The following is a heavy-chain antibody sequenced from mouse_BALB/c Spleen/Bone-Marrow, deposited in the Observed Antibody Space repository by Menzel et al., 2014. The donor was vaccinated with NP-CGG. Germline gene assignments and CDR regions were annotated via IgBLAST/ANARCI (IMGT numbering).Heavy chain of an antibody. V-gene: IGHV1-39*01. CDR3: ARGHDGYGTWFAY. CDR1: GYSFTDYN. D-gene: IGHD2-3*01. CDR2: IDPSYGGT. Sequence: EVQLQQSGPELEKPGASVKMSCKASGYSFTDYNMNWVKQSNGKSLEWIGNIDPSYGGTTYNQKFKGKATLTVDKSSSAVYMQLKSLTSEDSAVYYCARGHDGYGTWFAYCGQGALVTVSA. J-gene: IGHJ3*01.